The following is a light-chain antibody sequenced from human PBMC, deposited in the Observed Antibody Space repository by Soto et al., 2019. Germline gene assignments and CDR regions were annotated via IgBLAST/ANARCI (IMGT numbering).Light chain of an antibody. J-gene: IGLJ3*02. CDR2: KDS. CDR3: QSADSSGWV. CDR1: ALPKQY. Sequence: SYELTQPPSVSVSPGQTARITCSGDALPKQYAYWYQQKPGQAPVLVIYKDSERPSGIPERFSGSSSGTTVTLTISGDQAEDEADYYCQSADSSGWVFGGGTKLTVL. V-gene: IGLV3-25*02.